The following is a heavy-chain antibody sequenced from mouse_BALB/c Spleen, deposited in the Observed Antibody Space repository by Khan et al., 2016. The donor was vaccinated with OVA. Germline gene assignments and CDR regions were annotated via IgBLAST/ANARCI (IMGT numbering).Heavy chain of an antibody. D-gene: IGHD3-1*01. Sequence: QVQLKESGAELVRPGTSVKMSCKAAGYTFTNYWIGWVKQRPGHGLEWIGDFFPGGGYTNYNEKFKGKATLTADTSSSTSYMQLSSLTSEDSAQYYCARRGAGRATWYYFDYWGQGTTLTVSS. J-gene: IGHJ2*01. CDR3: ARRGAGRATWYYFDY. V-gene: IGHV1-63*02. CDR1: GYTFTNYW. CDR2: FFPGGGYT.